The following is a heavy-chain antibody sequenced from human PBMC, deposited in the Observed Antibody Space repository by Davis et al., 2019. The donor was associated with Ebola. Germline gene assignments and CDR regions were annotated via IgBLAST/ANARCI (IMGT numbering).Heavy chain of an antibody. CDR2: IYYSGST. Sequence: SETLSLTCTVSGGSISSYYWSWIRQPPGKGLEWIGYIYYSGSTNYNPSLKSRVTISVDTSKNQFSLKLSSVTAADTAVYYCARDKALRGRSTYYYGMDVWGQGTTVTVSS. D-gene: IGHD3-16*01. V-gene: IGHV4-59*01. CDR3: ARDKALRGRSTYYYGMDV. CDR1: GGSISSYY. J-gene: IGHJ6*02.